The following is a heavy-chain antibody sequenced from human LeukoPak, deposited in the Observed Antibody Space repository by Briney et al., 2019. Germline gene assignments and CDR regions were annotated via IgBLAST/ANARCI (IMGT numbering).Heavy chain of an antibody. CDR1: GFTFSNYD. D-gene: IGHD5-12*01. CDR2: IGIAGDT. V-gene: IGHV3-13*04. CDR3: ATSGYDYRGNHLDY. Sequence: GGSLRLSCAASGFTFSNYDMHWVRQYSGKGLEWVTTIGIAGDTYSAASVKGRFTISRDNAKNSLYLRMNSLRDGDAAVYYCATSGYDYRGNHLDYWGQGTLVTVSS. J-gene: IGHJ4*02.